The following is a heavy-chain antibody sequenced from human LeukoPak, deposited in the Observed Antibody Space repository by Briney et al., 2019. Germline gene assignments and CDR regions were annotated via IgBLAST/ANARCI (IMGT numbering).Heavy chain of an antibody. J-gene: IGHJ6*03. CDR1: GFTFSGSA. V-gene: IGHV3-73*01. CDR3: TSSGYYHYYYYMDV. CDR2: IRSKANSYAT. D-gene: IGHD3-22*01. Sequence: GGSLRLSCAASGFTFSGSAMHWVRQASGKGLEWVGRIRSKANSYATAYAASVKGRFTISRDDPKNTAYLQMNSLKTEDTAVYYCTSSGYYHYYYYMDVWGKGTTVTVSS.